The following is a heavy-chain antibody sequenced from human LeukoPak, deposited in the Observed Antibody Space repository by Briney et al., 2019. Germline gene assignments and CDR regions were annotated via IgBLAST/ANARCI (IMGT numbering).Heavy chain of an antibody. CDR2: ISAYNGNT. CDR1: GYTFTSYG. Sequence: ASVKVSCKASGYTFTSYGISWVRQAPGQGLEWMGWISAYNGNTNYAQKLQGRVTMTTDTSTSTAYMELRSLRSDDTAVYYCARHVFYDSSGYYYGYYFDYWGQGTLVTVSS. CDR3: ARHVFYDSSGYYYGYYFDY. J-gene: IGHJ4*02. V-gene: IGHV1-18*01. D-gene: IGHD3-22*01.